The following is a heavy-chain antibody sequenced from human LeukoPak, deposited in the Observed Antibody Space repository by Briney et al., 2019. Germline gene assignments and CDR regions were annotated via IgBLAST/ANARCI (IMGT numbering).Heavy chain of an antibody. CDR1: GFTFSSYA. Sequence: GGALRLSCAASGFTFSSYAMHWVRQAPGKGLEWVAVISYDGSNKYYADSVKGRFPISRDNSKNTLYLQMNCLRAEGTGVYYCARDSGSRDGYNYNFDYWGQGTLVTVSS. CDR2: ISYDGSNK. J-gene: IGHJ4*02. D-gene: IGHD5-24*01. CDR3: ARDSGSRDGYNYNFDY. V-gene: IGHV3-30*04.